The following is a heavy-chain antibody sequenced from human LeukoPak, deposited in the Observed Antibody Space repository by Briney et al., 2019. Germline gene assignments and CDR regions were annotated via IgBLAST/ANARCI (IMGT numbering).Heavy chain of an antibody. V-gene: IGHV5-51*01. J-gene: IGHJ3*02. CDR2: IYPGDSDT. D-gene: IGHD6-19*01. Sequence: GESLKISCKGSGYSFTSYWVGWVRQMPGKGLEWMGIIYPGDSDTRYSPSFQGQVTISADKSISTAYLQCHSLRASDTAVYYCARAGTISSGWTGAFNIWGQGTIVTVSS. CDR3: ARAGTISSGWTGAFNI. CDR1: GYSFTSYW.